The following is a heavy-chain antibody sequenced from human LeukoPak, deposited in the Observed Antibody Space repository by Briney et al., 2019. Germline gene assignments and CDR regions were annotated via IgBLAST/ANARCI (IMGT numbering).Heavy chain of an antibody. Sequence: ASVKVSCKASGFTFTNYYMHWLRQAPGQGLEWMGIINPSGTTTTYAQKFQGRVTMTRDMSTSTVYMELSSLRSEDTAVYYCARGASLAYCGGDCLNALDYWGQGTLVTVSS. CDR3: ARGASLAYCGGDCLNALDY. J-gene: IGHJ4*02. V-gene: IGHV1-46*01. D-gene: IGHD2-21*02. CDR2: INPSGTTT. CDR1: GFTFTNYY.